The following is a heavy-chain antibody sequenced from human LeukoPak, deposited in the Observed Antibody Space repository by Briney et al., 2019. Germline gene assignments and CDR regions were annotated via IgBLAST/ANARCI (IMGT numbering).Heavy chain of an antibody. CDR3: VRHDGRGGNTMGALDS. CDR2: LYSGRTT. Sequence: ASETLSLTCTVSGDSFTSSSHHWGWIRQSPGKGLEWIGSLYSGRTTYYNPTLNSRVTISLVTSKNQFSLQLNSVTAADTAIYYCVRHDGRGGNTMGALDSWGQGSLVTVSS. D-gene: IGHD3-3*01. V-gene: IGHV4-39*01. J-gene: IGHJ4*02. CDR1: GDSFTSSSHH.